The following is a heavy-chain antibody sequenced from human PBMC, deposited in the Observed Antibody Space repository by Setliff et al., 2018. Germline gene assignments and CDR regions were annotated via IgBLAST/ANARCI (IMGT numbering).Heavy chain of an antibody. Sequence: SVKVSCKASGGTFSSYAISWVRQAPGQGLEWMGKIIPIFGTANYAQKFQGRVTIIADKSTSTAYMELSSLRSEDAAVYYCARGWGVITIFGMDYYMDVWGKGTTVTVSS. CDR1: GGTFSSYA. D-gene: IGHD3-3*01. V-gene: IGHV1-69*06. CDR2: IIPIFGTA. J-gene: IGHJ6*03. CDR3: ARGWGVITIFGMDYYMDV.